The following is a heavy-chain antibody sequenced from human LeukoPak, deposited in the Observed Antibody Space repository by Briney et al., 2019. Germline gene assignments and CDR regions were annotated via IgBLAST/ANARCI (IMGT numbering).Heavy chain of an antibody. V-gene: IGHV1-69*06. Sequence: GASVKVSCKASGGTFSSYAISWVRQAPGQGLEWMGGIIPIFGTANYAQKFQGRVTITADKSTSTAYMELSRLGSDDTAVYYCARGPEDGSGSYYVYWGQGTLVTVSS. CDR3: ARGPEDGSGSYYVY. D-gene: IGHD3-10*01. CDR2: IIPIFGTA. J-gene: IGHJ4*02. CDR1: GGTFSSYA.